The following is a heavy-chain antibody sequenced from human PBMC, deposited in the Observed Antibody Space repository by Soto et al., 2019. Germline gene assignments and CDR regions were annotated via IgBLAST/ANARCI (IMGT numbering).Heavy chain of an antibody. V-gene: IGHV1-69*02. Sequence: SVKVSCKASGGTFSSYTISWVRQAPGQGLEWMGRIIPILGIANYAQKFQGRVTITADKSTSTAYMELSSLRSEDTAVHYCATEDSPGYFIGASRRVSCYSDYWGDATLVTV. D-gene: IGHD2-15*01. CDR1: GGTFSSYT. J-gene: IGHJ4*01. CDR2: IIPILGIA. CDR3: ATEDSPGYFIGASRRVSCYSDY.